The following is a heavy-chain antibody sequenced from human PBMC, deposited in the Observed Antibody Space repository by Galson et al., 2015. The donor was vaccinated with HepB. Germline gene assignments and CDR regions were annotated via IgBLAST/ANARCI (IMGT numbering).Heavy chain of an antibody. J-gene: IGHJ4*02. CDR3: ARDPSIAAAGTGWGY. V-gene: IGHV1-46*03. CDR1: GYTFTSYY. CDR2: INPSVGST. Sequence: SVKVSCKASGYTFTSYYMHWVRQAPGQGLEWMGIINPSVGSTSYAQKFQGRVTMTRDTSTSTAYMELSSLRSEDTAVYYCARDPSIAAAGTGWGYWGQGTLVTVSS. D-gene: IGHD6-13*01.